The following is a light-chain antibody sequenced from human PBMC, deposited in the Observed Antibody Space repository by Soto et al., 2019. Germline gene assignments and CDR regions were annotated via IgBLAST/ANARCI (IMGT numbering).Light chain of an antibody. CDR2: DAS. Sequence: DIQMTQSPSTLSASVGDSVTITCRASQSISSWLAWYQQRPGKAPKVLIYDASSLQSGVPSRFSGSGSGTEFTLTISSLQPDDFATYYCQQYNIYPWTFGQGTEVDIK. J-gene: IGKJ1*01. CDR3: QQYNIYPWT. CDR1: QSISSW. V-gene: IGKV1-5*01.